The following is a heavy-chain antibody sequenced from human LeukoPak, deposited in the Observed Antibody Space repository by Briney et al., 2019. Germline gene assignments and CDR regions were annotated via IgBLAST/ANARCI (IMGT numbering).Heavy chain of an antibody. CDR1: GFTFSTYS. CDR3: ARDRRGYCSSTSCYASYYYYYMDV. Sequence: TGGSLRLSCAASGFTFSTYSGNWIRQAPGKGLEWVSSISDDSNYVFYADSVKGRFTISRDNAKNSLYLQMNSLRAEDTAVYYCARDRRGYCSSTSCYASYYYYYMDVWGKGTTVTISS. J-gene: IGHJ6*03. D-gene: IGHD2-2*01. CDR2: ISDDSNYV. V-gene: IGHV3-21*04.